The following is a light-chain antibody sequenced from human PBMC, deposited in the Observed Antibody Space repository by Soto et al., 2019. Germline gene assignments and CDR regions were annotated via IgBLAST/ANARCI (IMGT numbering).Light chain of an antibody. CDR3: CSYAGSYTHWV. CDR1: ISYVGVYNY. Sequence: QSVLPQHRSVSWSPGQSFTISFTGTISYVGVYNYFSWYQQHRVKAPKLMIYDVSKRPSWVPYRFSGSKSGNTASLNISWLQAEDEADYYCCSYAGSYTHWVFAGGTKVTVL. J-gene: IGLJ3*02. CDR2: DVS. V-gene: IGLV2-11*01.